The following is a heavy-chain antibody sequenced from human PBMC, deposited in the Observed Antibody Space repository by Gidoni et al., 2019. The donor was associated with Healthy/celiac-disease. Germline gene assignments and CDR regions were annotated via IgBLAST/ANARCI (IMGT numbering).Heavy chain of an antibody. V-gene: IGHV3-43*02. Sequence: EVQLVEYGGGVVQPGGSLRLSCPASGFTFDDYAMHWVRQAPGKGLEWVSLISGDGGSTYYADSVKGRFTISRDNSKNSLYLQMNSLRTEDTALYYCAKVVSYYDSSDAFDIWGQGTMVTVSS. D-gene: IGHD3-22*01. CDR2: ISGDGGST. CDR3: AKVVSYYDSSDAFDI. J-gene: IGHJ3*02. CDR1: GFTFDDYA.